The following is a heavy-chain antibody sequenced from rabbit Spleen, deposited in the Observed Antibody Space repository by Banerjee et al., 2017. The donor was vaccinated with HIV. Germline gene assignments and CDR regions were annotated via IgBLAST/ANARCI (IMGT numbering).Heavy chain of an antibody. CDR2: IDTNDGDT. CDR3: ARNYVNAFDP. J-gene: IGHJ2*01. Sequence: QHQLEESGGGLVQPEGSLTLTCTASRFSFSNYWICWVRQAPGKGLEWIACIDTNDGDTDYANWPKGRFTISKTSSTTVTLQMTSLTAADTATYFCARNYVNAFDPWGPGTLVTVS. CDR1: RFSFSNYW. V-gene: IGHV1S45*01. D-gene: IGHD1-1*01.